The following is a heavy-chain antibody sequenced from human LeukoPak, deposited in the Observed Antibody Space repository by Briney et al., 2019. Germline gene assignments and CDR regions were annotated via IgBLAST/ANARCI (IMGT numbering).Heavy chain of an antibody. CDR3: ARISSSSWHYYYYYGMDV. CDR2: IKQDGGEK. J-gene: IGHJ6*02. V-gene: IGHV3-7*01. D-gene: IGHD6-13*01. CDR1: GFTFSSYW. Sequence: GGSLRLSCAASGFTFSSYWMSWVRQAPGKGLEWVANIKQDGGEKYYVDSVKDRFTISRDNAKNSLYLQMNSLRAEDTAVYYCARISSSSWHYYYYYGMDVWGQGTTVTVSS.